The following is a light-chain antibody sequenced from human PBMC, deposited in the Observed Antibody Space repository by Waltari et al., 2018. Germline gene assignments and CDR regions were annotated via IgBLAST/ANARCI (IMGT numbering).Light chain of an antibody. CDR3: QQYSVYYT. V-gene: IGKV1-5*03. Sequence: DIQMTQSPSTLSASVGDRVTITCRASQSISTSLAWYQQKPGKVPNLLISEASSVESGVPSRLSGRGSGSEFTLTIISLQPDDFATYFCQQYSVYYTFGPGTKVDLK. CDR1: QSISTS. CDR2: EAS. J-gene: IGKJ3*01.